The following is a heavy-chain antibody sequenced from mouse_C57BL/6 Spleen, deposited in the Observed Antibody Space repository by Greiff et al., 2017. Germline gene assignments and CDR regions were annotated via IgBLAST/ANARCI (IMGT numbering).Heavy chain of an antibody. D-gene: IGHD2-5*01. CDR2: IRCKSSNYAT. CDR1: GFTFNTYA. V-gene: IGHV10-3*01. Sequence: EVKLLESGGGLVQPKGSLKLSCAASGFTFNTYAMHWVRQAPGKGLEWVARIRCKSSNYATYYADSVKDSFTISRDESQGMLYLKMKKLKTEDTAMYYSVKEDSNYWYIDEWGKGTTVTVAS. CDR3: VKEDSNYWYIDE. J-gene: IGHJ1*03.